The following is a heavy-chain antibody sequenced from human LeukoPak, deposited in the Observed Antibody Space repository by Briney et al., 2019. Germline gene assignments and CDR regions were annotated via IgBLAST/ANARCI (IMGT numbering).Heavy chain of an antibody. Sequence: SETLSLTCTVSGGSISSYYWSWIRQPAGKGLEWIGRIYTSGSTDYNPSLKSRVTMSVDTSKNQFSLKLSSVTAADTAVYYCATPYYYDNSVYAFDIWGQGTMVTVSS. D-gene: IGHD3-22*01. J-gene: IGHJ3*02. CDR3: ATPYYYDNSVYAFDI. V-gene: IGHV4-4*07. CDR1: GGSISSYY. CDR2: IYTSGST.